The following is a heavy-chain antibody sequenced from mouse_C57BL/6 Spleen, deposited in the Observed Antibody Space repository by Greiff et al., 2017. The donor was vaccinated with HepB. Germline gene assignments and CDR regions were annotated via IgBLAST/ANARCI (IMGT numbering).Heavy chain of an antibody. CDR3: ARRGGRYYGNYQGFDY. CDR2: ILPGSGST. J-gene: IGHJ2*01. CDR1: GYTFTGYW. D-gene: IGHD2-1*01. Sequence: QVQLQQSGAELMKPGASVKLSCKATGYTFTGYWIEWVKQRPGHGLEWIGEILPGSGSTNYNEKFKGKATFTADTSSNTAYMQVSSLTTEDSAIYDCARRGGRYYGNYQGFDYWGQGTTRTVSS. V-gene: IGHV1-9*01.